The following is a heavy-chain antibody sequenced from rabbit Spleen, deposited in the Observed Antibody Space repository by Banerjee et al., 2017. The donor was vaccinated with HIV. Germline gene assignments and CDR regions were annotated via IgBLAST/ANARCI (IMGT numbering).Heavy chain of an antibody. D-gene: IGHD2-1*01. CDR1: GVSFSGKDV. V-gene: IGHV1S45*01. CDR3: ARDLIGVIGWNFYL. J-gene: IGHJ4*01. Sequence: EQLEESGGGLVKPEGSLTLTCKASGVSFSGKDVMCWVRQAPGKGLEWIACINASTGKPVYATWASGRFTISRTSSTTVTLRMTSLTAADRATYFCARDLIGVIGWNFYLWGPGTLVTVS. CDR2: INASTGKP.